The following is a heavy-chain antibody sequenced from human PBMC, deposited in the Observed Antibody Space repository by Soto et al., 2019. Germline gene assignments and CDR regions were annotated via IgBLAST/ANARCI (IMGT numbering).Heavy chain of an antibody. J-gene: IGHJ4*02. V-gene: IGHV3-23*01. D-gene: IGHD3-10*01. CDR3: AKGRGGSGSLTPRVDF. Sequence: EVQLLESGGGLVQPGGSLRLSCAASGFTFNNYAMTWVRQAPGKGLEWVSVIRGGGDTTSYADSVKGRFTGSRDGSKNTVYLQMSRLRAEDTALYYCAKGRGGSGSLTPRVDFWGQGTLFTVSS. CDR1: GFTFNNYA. CDR2: IRGGGDTT.